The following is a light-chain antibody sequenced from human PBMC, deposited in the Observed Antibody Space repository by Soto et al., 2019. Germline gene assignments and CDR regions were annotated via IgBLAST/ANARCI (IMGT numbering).Light chain of an antibody. Sequence: ALTQPASVSGSPGQSITISCTGTSSDVGGYNYVSWYQQHPGKAPELMIYEVSNRPSGVSNRFSGSKSGNTASLTISGLQAEDEADYYCSSYTSSSTYVFGTGTKVTVL. V-gene: IGLV2-14*01. CDR1: SSDVGGYNY. J-gene: IGLJ1*01. CDR3: SSYTSSSTYV. CDR2: EVS.